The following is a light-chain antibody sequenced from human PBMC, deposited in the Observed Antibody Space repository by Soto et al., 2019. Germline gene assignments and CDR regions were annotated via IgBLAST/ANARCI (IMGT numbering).Light chain of an antibody. CDR1: QPVSSTF. V-gene: IGKV3-20*01. Sequence: VLLQPLGPLSFTREIISTLYCRTIQPVSSTFLAWYQQRPGQAPRLLIFGASKRATGIPDRFSGSGSGRDFTLTISGLEPEDFAVYYCQQYGSRPPLRFGQGTRLEIK. CDR3: QQYGSRPPLR. J-gene: IGKJ5*01. CDR2: GAS.